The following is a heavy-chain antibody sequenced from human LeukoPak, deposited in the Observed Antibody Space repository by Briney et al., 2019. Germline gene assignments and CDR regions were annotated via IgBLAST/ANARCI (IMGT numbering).Heavy chain of an antibody. CDR1: GGSFSGYY. CDR2: INHSGST. Sequence: KPSETLSLTCAVYGGSFSGYYWSWIRQPPGKGLEWLGEINHSGSTNYNPSLKSRITISVDPSKNQFSLKLSSVTGADRAVYYCARDGSGSYPLAFDIWGQGTMVTVSS. D-gene: IGHD3-10*01. J-gene: IGHJ3*02. CDR3: ARDGSGSYPLAFDI. V-gene: IGHV4-34*01.